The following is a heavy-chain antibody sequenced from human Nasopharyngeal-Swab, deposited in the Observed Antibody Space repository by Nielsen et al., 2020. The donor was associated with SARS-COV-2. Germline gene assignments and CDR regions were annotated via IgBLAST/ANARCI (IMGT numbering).Heavy chain of an antibody. CDR3: ARDLWLETDYYYLGMGV. CDR2: IIPILDIG. CDR1: GGTFSSYA. Sequence: SVKVSCKASGGTFSSYAITWVRQAPGQGLEWMGRIIPILDIGRYAQKFQGRVTITADKSTNTAYMELSSLTSEDTAVYYCARDLWLETDYYYLGMGVWGQGTTVTVSS. J-gene: IGHJ6*02. D-gene: IGHD6-19*01. V-gene: IGHV1-69*04.